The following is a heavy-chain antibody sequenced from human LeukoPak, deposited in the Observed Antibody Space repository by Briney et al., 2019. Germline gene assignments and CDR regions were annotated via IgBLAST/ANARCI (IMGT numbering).Heavy chain of an antibody. V-gene: IGHV3-21*01. CDR3: ARDYLVVPAAMWWFDP. Sequence: KPGGSLRLXCAASGFTFSSYSMNWVRQAPGKGLEWVSSISSSGSSMFYADSVKGRFTISRDDAKNSLYLQMNSLRAEDTALYYCARDYLVVPAAMWWFDPRGQGTLVTVSS. CDR1: GFTFSSYS. J-gene: IGHJ5*02. CDR2: ISSSGSSM. D-gene: IGHD2-2*01.